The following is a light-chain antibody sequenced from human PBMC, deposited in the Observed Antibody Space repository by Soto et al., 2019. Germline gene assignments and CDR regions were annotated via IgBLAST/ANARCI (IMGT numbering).Light chain of an antibody. CDR1: RSDVGSYNF. J-gene: IGLJ2*01. CDR2: EAD. CDR3: SSYAGDSALI. V-gene: IGLV2-23*01. Sequence: QSALTQPASVSGSPGQSISISCTGSRSDVGSYNFVSWYQLFPGKAPKLIIYEADNRPSGVSSRFSGSKSGFTASLTISGLQAEDEADYFCSSYAGDSALIFGGGTKLTVL.